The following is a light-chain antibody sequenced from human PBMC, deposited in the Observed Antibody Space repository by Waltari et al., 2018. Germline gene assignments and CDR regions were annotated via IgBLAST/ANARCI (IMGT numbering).Light chain of an antibody. Sequence: EIVMTQSPATLSVSPGERATLSCRASQSVSSNLAWYQQKPGQTPRLLIYEASTRPTGIPVRFSGSGSGTEFTLSISNLQSEDFAVYYCQQYNTWPPITFGQGTRLEIK. J-gene: IGKJ5*01. CDR2: EAS. CDR3: QQYNTWPPIT. CDR1: QSVSSN. V-gene: IGKV3-15*01.